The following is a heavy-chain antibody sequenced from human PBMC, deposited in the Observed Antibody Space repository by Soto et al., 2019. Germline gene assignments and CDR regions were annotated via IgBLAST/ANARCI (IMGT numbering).Heavy chain of an antibody. CDR1: GGTFSSYA. CDR2: IIPIFGTA. Sequence: SVKVSCKASGGTFSSYAISWVRQAPGQGLEWTGGIIPIFGTANYAQKFQGRVTITADESTSTAYMELSSLRSEDTAVYYCARDGTDIVVVPAAMDYYYYGMDVWGQGTTVTVSS. J-gene: IGHJ6*02. V-gene: IGHV1-69*13. D-gene: IGHD2-2*01. CDR3: ARDGTDIVVVPAAMDYYYYGMDV.